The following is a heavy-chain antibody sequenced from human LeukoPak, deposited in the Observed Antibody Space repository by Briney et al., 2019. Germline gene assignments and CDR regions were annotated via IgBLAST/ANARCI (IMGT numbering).Heavy chain of an antibody. CDR1: GYPISSGYD. CDR3: ARSVAGSFY. Sequence: SETLSLTCAVSGYPISSGYDWGWIRQPPGKGLEWIGSIYHSGSTYYNPSLKSRVTISVDTSKNQFSLKVSSVTAADTAVYYCARSVAGSFYWGQGTLVTVSS. J-gene: IGHJ4*02. CDR2: IYHSGST. V-gene: IGHV4-38-2*01. D-gene: IGHD6-19*01.